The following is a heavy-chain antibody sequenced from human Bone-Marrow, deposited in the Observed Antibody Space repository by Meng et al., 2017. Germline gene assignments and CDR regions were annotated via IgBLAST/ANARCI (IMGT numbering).Heavy chain of an antibody. Sequence: QRVESGGGLAQPGGSLRLSCAASGLTFSRNYMHWVRQTPGKGLVWVSRINPDGSSSNNADSVKGRFTVSRDNSKNTLYLQMNSLRAEDTAMYYCARDMMDLGQGTLVTVSS. D-gene: IGHD3-16*01. J-gene: IGHJ4*02. CDR3: ARDMMD. CDR2: INPDGSSS. CDR1: GLTFSRNY. V-gene: IGHV3-74*01.